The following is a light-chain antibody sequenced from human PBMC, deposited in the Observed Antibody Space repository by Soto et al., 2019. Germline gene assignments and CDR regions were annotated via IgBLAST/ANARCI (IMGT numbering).Light chain of an antibody. CDR2: AAS. CDR1: RGISNS. Sequence: DIQLTQSPSFLSASVGDRVTITCRASRGISNSLAWYQQKPGKAPKLLIYAASTLQSGVPSRFSGSGSGTDFSLTISSLEPGDLAVYYCQQYGSSPRTFGQGTKVDIK. V-gene: IGKV1-9*01. J-gene: IGKJ1*01. CDR3: QQYGSSPRT.